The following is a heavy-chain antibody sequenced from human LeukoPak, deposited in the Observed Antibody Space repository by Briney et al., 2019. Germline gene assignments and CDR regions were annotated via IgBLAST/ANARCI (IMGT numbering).Heavy chain of an antibody. V-gene: IGHV3-74*01. J-gene: IGHJ4*02. Sequence: GGSLRLSCAASGFSFSSYWMHWVRQVPGKGLVWVSRIKTDGSGANYADSVTGRFTISRDNVKNTLFLQMNSLRVEDTAVYYCGRDLVYGSGSLDNWGQGTLVIVSS. CDR1: GFSFSSYW. D-gene: IGHD3-10*01. CDR2: IKTDGSGA. CDR3: GRDLVYGSGSLDN.